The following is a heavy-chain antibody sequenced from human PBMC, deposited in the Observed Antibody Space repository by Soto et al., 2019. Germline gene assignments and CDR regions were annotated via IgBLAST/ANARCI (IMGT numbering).Heavy chain of an antibody. V-gene: IGHV4-39*01. J-gene: IGHJ6*02. Sequence: SETLSLTCSVSGYSVSSSDYYWAWIRQPPGKGLEWIGSMLYSGLTYYNPSLKSRVTLSVDTSKNQFSVRLNSVTASDAAVYYCAPLSVSLSGPYGIHVWGQGTTVTVSS. CDR2: MLYSGLT. CDR3: APLSVSLSGPYGIHV. CDR1: GYSVSSSDYY. D-gene: IGHD2-15*01.